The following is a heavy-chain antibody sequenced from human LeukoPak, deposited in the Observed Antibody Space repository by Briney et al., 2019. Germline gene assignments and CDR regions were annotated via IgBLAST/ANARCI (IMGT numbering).Heavy chain of an antibody. CDR2: INHSGST. CDR3: ARFLMGATPTDY. D-gene: IGHD1-26*01. Sequence: SETLSLTCAVYGGSFSGYYWSWIRQPPGKGLEWIGEINHSGSTNYNPSLKSRVTMSVDTSKNQFSLKLSSVTAADTAVYYCARFLMGATPTDYWGQGTLVTVSS. CDR1: GGSFSGYY. V-gene: IGHV4-34*01. J-gene: IGHJ4*02.